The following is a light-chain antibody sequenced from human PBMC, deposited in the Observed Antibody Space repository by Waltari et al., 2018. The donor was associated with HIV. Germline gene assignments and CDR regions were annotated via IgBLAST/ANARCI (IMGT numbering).Light chain of an antibody. CDR1: NSDVGNYNL. CDR2: EVN. J-gene: IGLJ1*01. CDR3: CSYASSTTYV. Sequence: QSALTQPASVSGSPGQSITISCTGTNSDVGNYNLVSWYQQHPGKAPKLMIYEVNKRPSGISDRFSGSKSYNTASLTISGLQAEDEADYYCCSYASSTTYVFGTGTKITVL. V-gene: IGLV2-23*02.